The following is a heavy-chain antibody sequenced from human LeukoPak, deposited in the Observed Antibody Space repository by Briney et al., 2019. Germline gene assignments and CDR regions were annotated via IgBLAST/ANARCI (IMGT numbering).Heavy chain of an antibody. CDR1: GASIRSGDYY. CDR3: ARGDNFDY. V-gene: IGHV4-30-4*01. CDR2: IYDSGST. J-gene: IGHJ4*02. Sequence: SETLSLTCTVSGASIRSGDYYWSWIRQPPGKGLEWIGYIYDSGSTYYNPSLKSRITMSVDTSENRFSLKLSSVTATDTAVYYCARGDNFDYWGQGTLVTVSS.